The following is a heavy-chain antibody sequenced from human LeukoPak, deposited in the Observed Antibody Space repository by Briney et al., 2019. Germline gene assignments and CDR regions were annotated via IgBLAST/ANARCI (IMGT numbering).Heavy chain of an antibody. J-gene: IGHJ5*02. CDR2: ISASGGGT. CDR3: AKPVGQNWFDP. CDR1: GLTFSSYA. V-gene: IGHV3-23*01. Sequence: GGSLRLSCAASGLTFSSYAMSWVRQAPGKGLDWVSAISASGGGTYYADSVKGRFTISRDNSKNTLYLQMNSLRAEDTAVYYCAKPVGQNWFDPWGQGTLVTVSS.